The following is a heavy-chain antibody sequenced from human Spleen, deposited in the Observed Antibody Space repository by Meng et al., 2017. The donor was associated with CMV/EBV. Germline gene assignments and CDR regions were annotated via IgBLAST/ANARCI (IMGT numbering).Heavy chain of an antibody. Sequence: AASGFPFSSYAMHWVRQAPGKGLEWVAVISYDGSNKYYADSVKGRFTISRDNSKNTLYLQMNSLRAEDTAVYYCARNGYDFWTPFDYWGQGTLVTVSS. V-gene: IGHV3-30*04. D-gene: IGHD3-3*01. CDR2: ISYDGSNK. CDR1: GFPFSSYA. CDR3: ARNGYDFWTPFDY. J-gene: IGHJ4*02.